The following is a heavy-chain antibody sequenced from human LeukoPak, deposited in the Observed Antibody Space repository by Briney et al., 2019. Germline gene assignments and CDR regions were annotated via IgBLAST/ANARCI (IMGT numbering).Heavy chain of an antibody. J-gene: IGHJ4*02. V-gene: IGHV3-33*08. CDR1: GFTFTSYG. CDR2: IWYDGSNK. D-gene: IGHD1-26*01. Sequence: GGSLGLSCAASGFTFTSYGMDWVRQAPGKGLEWVAVIWYDGSNKYYADSVKGRFTISRDNSKNTLYLQMNSLRAEDTAVYYCARSAGRYFDYWGQGTLVTVSS. CDR3: ARSAGRYFDY.